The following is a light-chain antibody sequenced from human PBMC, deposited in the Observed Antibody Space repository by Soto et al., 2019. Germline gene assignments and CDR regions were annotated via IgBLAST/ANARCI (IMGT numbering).Light chain of an antibody. CDR3: QQFDGSLWT. CDR2: DAS. Sequence: EIVLTQSPGTLSLSPGERATLSCRASQSVTSTHLAWYQQKPGQAPRLLIYDASTRATGIPDRFSGSGSGTDFTLTISRLEPEDFAVYCCQQFDGSLWTFGPGTKAAIK. V-gene: IGKV3-20*01. CDR1: QSVTSTH. J-gene: IGKJ1*01.